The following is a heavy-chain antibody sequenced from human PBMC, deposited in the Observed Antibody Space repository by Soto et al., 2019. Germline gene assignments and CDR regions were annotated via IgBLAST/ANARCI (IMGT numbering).Heavy chain of an antibody. CDR3: ARGIPGTNRNIVVVVAATRGENYYYYMDV. CDR1: GGSFSGYY. Sequence: SETLSLTCAVYGGSFSGYYWSWIRQPPGKGLEWIGEINHSGSTNYNPSLKSRVTISVDTSKNQFSLKLSSVTAADTAVYYCARGIPGTNRNIVVVVAATRGENYYYYMDVWGKGTTVTVSS. D-gene: IGHD2-15*01. J-gene: IGHJ6*03. CDR2: INHSGST. V-gene: IGHV4-34*01.